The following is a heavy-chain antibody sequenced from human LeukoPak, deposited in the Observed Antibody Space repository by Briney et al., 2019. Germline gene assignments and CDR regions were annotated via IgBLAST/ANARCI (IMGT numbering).Heavy chain of an antibody. CDR3: ARGGDYFDY. Sequence: SETLSLTCAVYGGSFSAYYWSWIRQPPGKGLEWIGEINHSGSTNYNPSLKSRVTISVDTSKNQFSLKLTSVTAADTAVYYCARGGDYFDYWGQGTLVTVSS. CDR1: GGSFSAYY. CDR2: INHSGST. V-gene: IGHV4-34*01. J-gene: IGHJ4*02.